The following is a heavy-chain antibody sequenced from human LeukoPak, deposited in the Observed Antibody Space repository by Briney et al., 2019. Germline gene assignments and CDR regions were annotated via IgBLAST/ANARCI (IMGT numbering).Heavy chain of an antibody. D-gene: IGHD3-16*01. Sequence: GGSLRLSCAASGFTVSSNYMSWVRQAPGKGLEWVSSISSSSSYIYYADSVKGRFTISRDNAKNSLYLQMNSLRAEDTAVYFCARDFMGVSTAWGQGTLVTVSS. CDR2: ISSSSSYI. J-gene: IGHJ4*02. CDR3: ARDFMGVSTA. CDR1: GFTVSSNY. V-gene: IGHV3-21*01.